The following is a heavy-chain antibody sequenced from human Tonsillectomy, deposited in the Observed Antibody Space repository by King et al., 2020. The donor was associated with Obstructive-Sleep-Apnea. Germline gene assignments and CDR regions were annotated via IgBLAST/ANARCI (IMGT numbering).Heavy chain of an antibody. CDR2: ISPSSTYT. V-gene: IGHV3-11*05. D-gene: IGHD6-13*01. J-gene: IGHJ4*02. CDR1: GFTFSDYY. CDR3: ARDGIAAAGTSPY. Sequence: QVQLGESGGGLVKPGGSLRLSCAASGFTFSDYYMTWIRQAPGKGLEWVSYISPSSTYTSYADSVKGRFTISRDNAKNSLYLQMNSLRADDTGVYYCARDGIAAAGTSPYWGQGTLVTVSS.